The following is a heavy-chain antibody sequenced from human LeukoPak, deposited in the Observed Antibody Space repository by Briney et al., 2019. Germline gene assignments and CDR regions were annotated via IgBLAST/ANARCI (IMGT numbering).Heavy chain of an antibody. CDR1: GGTFSSYA. CDR3: ARDPTVGFPDY. J-gene: IGHJ4*02. CDR2: IIPILGIA. Sequence: SAKVSCKASGGTFSSYAISWVRQAPGQGLEWMGRIIPILGIANYAQKFQGRVTITADKSTSTAYMELSSLRSEDTAVYYCARDPTVGFPDYWGQGTLVTVS. V-gene: IGHV1-69*04. D-gene: IGHD4-4*01.